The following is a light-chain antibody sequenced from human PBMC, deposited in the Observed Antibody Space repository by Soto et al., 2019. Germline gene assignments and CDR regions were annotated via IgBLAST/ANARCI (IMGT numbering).Light chain of an antibody. Sequence: EIVMTQSPATLSVSPGERVTLSCRASQSVSGNLAWYQQKPGQAPRLLMYGASIRVTGIPARFSGSGSGTEFTLTISSLQSEDFAVYYCQQYNNWLFTFGGGTRMEIK. CDR3: QQYNNWLFT. CDR2: GAS. V-gene: IGKV3-15*01. J-gene: IGKJ4*01. CDR1: QSVSGN.